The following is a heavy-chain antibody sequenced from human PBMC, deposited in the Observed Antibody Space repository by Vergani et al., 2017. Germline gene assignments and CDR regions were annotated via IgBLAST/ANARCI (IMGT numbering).Heavy chain of an antibody. V-gene: IGHV1-2*02. D-gene: IGHD6-13*01. J-gene: IGHJ4*02. CDR1: GYTFTGHY. CDR2: INPNSGGT. Sequence: QVQLVQSGAEVKKPGASVKVSCKASGYTFTGHYMHWVRQAPGQGLEWMGWINPNSGGTNYAQKFQGRVTMTRDTSNSTAYMELSRLRSDDTAVYYCAIELWYSSSWYDDYWGQGTLVTVSS. CDR3: AIELWYSSSWYDDY.